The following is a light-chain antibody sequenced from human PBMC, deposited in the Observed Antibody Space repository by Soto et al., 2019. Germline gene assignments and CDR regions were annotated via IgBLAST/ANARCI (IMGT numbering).Light chain of an antibody. V-gene: IGKV3D-20*02. CDR2: DTS. CDR1: QSVSSNS. CDR3: QQRSNWPPIT. J-gene: IGKJ5*01. Sequence: EMVLTQSPATLSLSPGERATRSCWASQSVSSNSLAWYQQKPGLAPRVLIYDTSSRATGIPDRFSGSGSGTDFTLTISRLEPEDFAVYYCQQRSNWPPITFGQGTRLEIK.